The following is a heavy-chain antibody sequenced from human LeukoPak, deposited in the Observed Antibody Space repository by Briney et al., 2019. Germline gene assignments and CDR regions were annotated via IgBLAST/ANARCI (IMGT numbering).Heavy chain of an antibody. CDR2: IWYDGSNK. Sequence: GGSLRLSCAASGFTFSSFGMHWVRQAPGKGLEWVAVIWYDGSNKYYADSVKGRFTISRDNSKNALYLQMNSLRAEDTAVYYWARDRGDSTSWYVTDYWGQGTLVTVSS. D-gene: IGHD2-2*01. CDR3: ARDRGDSTSWYVTDY. V-gene: IGHV3-33*01. J-gene: IGHJ4*02. CDR1: GFTFSSFG.